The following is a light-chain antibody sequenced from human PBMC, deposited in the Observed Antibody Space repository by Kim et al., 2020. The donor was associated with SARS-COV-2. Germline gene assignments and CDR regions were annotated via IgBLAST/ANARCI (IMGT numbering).Light chain of an antibody. CDR1: SSDVGGYNY. V-gene: IGLV2-8*01. Sequence: QSVTISCTGTSSDVGGYNYVSWYQQHPGKAPKLMIYEVNKRPSGVPDRFSGSKSGNTASLTVSGLQAEDEADYYCSSYAGSNNYVVFGGGTQLTVL. J-gene: IGLJ2*01. CDR3: SSYAGSNNYVV. CDR2: EVN.